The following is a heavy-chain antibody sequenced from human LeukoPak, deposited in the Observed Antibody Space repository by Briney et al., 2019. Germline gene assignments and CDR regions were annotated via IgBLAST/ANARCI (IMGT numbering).Heavy chain of an antibody. V-gene: IGHV1-69*01. CDR3: ARAGDRVVTFNWFDP. J-gene: IGHJ5*02. CDR1: GGTFSSYA. CDR2: IIPIFGTA. Sequence: SVKVSCKASGGTFSSYAISWVRQAPGQGLEWMGGIIPIFGTANYAQKFQGRVTITADESTSTAYMELSSLRSEDTAVYYCARAGDRVVTFNWFDPWGQGTLVTVSS. D-gene: IGHD2-21*02.